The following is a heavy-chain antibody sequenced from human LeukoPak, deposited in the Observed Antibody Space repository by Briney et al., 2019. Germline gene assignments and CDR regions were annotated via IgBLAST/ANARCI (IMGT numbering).Heavy chain of an antibody. CDR2: IYYSGST. CDR3: ASVRRGFGESSKYYAYYYMGV. V-gene: IGHV4-39*01. J-gene: IGHJ6*03. CDR1: GGSISSSSYY. Sequence: SETLSLTCTVSGGSISSSSYYWGWIRQPPGKGLEWIGGIYYSGSTYYNPSLKSRVTISLDTSKNQFSLKLSSVTAADTAVYYCASVRRGFGESSKYYAYYYMGVWGKGTTVTISS. D-gene: IGHD3-10*01.